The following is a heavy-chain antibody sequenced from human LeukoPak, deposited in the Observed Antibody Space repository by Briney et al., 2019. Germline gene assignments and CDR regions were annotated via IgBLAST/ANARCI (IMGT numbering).Heavy chain of an antibody. CDR2: ISGSGGST. J-gene: IGHJ5*02. CDR1: GFTFIIYA. Sequence: PGGSLRLSWAASGFTFIIYAMSWVRQAPGEGLEWVSAISGSGGSTYYADSVKGRFNISRDNSKNTLYLQMNSLRAEDTAVYYCAKQLSGTTRWFDPWGQGALVTVSS. V-gene: IGHV3-23*01. CDR3: AKQLSGTTRWFDP. D-gene: IGHD1-20*01.